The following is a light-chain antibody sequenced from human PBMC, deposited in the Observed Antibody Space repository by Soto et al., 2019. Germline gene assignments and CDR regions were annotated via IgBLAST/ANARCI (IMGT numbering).Light chain of an antibody. V-gene: IGLV2-14*01. CDR1: SXYVCGYNY. Sequence: QSELTQPASVSGSPGQSIPISCNGTSXYVCGYNYVSWYQQHPGKAPKLMIYDVXXXPSXVSNRFSGSKSGNTASLTISGLQAGDEADYYCSSYTSSSTLVFGTGTKVTVL. CDR2: DVX. J-gene: IGLJ1*01. CDR3: SSYTSSSTLV.